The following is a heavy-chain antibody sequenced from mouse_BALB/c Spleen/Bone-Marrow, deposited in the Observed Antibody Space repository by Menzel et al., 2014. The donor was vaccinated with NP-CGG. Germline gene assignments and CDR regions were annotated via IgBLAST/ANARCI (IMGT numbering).Heavy chain of an antibody. CDR2: ISYDGSN. CDR3: ATLLAY. J-gene: IGHJ3*01. Sequence: EVKLVESGPGLVKPPQSLSLPCSVTGYSITSGYYCNWIRQSPGNKLEWMGFISYDGSNKYNPLLKNRISITRDTSKNKFFLKLNSVTTEDTATYYCATLLAYWGQGTLVTVSA. V-gene: IGHV3-6*02. CDR1: GYSITSGYY.